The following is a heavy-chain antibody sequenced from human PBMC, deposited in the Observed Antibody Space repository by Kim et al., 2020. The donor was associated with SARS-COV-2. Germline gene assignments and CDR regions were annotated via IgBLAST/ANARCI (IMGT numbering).Heavy chain of an antibody. J-gene: IGHJ5*02. CDR2: INPNSGGT. V-gene: IGHV1-2*06. CDR3: ARAYGEGPSYWRGDWFDP. CDR1: GYTFTGYY. D-gene: IGHD1-26*01. Sequence: ASVKVSCKASGYTFTGYYMHWVRQAPGQGLEWMGRINPNSGGTNYAQKFQGRVTMTRDTSISTAYMELSRLRSDDTAVYYCARAYGEGPSYWRGDWFDPWGQGTLVTVSS.